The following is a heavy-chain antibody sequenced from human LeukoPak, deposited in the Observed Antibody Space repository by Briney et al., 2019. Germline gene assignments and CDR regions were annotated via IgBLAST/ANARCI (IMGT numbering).Heavy chain of an antibody. V-gene: IGHV3-23*01. Sequence: GGSLRLSCAASGFTFSNYAMNWVRQAPGKGLEWVSAISGTGDSTYYADSLKGRFTISRDNSKNTLFLQMNSLRAEDTAVYYCAKETYSSGWYPYFDYWGQGTLVTVSS. CDR3: AKETYSSGWYPYFDY. CDR2: ISGTGDST. CDR1: GFTFSNYA. J-gene: IGHJ4*02. D-gene: IGHD6-19*01.